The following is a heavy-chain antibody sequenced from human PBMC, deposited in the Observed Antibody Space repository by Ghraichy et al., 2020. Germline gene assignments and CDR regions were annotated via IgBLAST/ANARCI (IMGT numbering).Heavy chain of an antibody. CDR1: GFTFSSYA. V-gene: IGHV3-23*01. D-gene: IGHD3-22*01. CDR2: IIGGGAST. J-gene: IGHJ4*02. Sequence: GGSLRLSCAASGFTFSSYAMSWVRQAPGKRLEWVSSIIGGGASTYYADSVKGRFTISRDNSKNTVYLQMNSLRADDTAVYYCAKTRGYYDSSGPVDYWGQGTLVTVSS. CDR3: AKTRGYYDSSGPVDY.